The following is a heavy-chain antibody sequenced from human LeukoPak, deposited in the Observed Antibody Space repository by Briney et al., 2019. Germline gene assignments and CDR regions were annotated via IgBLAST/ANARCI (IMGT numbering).Heavy chain of an antibody. CDR1: GFTCSSYW. D-gene: IGHD6-19*01. V-gene: IGHV3-7*03. CDR3: ATGAGCGY. CDR2: IKQDGSER. Sequence: GGSLRLSCAASGFTCSSYWMTWVRQAPGKGLEWVANIKQDGSERDYVDSVKGRFTISRDNAKNSLYLQMNTLRDEDTAVYYWATGAGCGYWGQGTLVTVSS. J-gene: IGHJ4*02.